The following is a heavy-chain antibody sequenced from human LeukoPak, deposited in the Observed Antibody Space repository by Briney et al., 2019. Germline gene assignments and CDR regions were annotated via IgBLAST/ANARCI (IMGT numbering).Heavy chain of an antibody. CDR2: ISSSGTTI. D-gene: IGHD3-16*01. Sequence: PGGSLRLPCAASGFTFSSYEMNWVRQAPGKGLEWVSFISSSGTTINQPDSVKGRFTISRDNAKNSVHLQMDNLRVEDTAVYYCARGGDRAHPTGFEFDVWGQETLVTVSS. J-gene: IGHJ4*02. CDR1: GFTFSSYE. V-gene: IGHV3-48*03. CDR3: ARGGDRAHPTGFEFDV.